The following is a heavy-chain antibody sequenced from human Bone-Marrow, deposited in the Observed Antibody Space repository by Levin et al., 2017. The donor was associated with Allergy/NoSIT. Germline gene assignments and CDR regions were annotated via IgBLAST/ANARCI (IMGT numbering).Heavy chain of an antibody. J-gene: IGHJ6*02. CDR3: AKGSLTEDYFYYGMDV. Sequence: ETLSLTCAASGFIFSSFGMNWVRQAPGKGLEWVSSITGSGGSKYYADSVKGRFTISRDNSKNMMYLQMNSLRAEDTAVYYCAKGSLTEDYFYYGMDVWGQGTTVTVSS. V-gene: IGHV3-23*01. CDR1: GFIFSSFG. CDR2: ITGSGGSK.